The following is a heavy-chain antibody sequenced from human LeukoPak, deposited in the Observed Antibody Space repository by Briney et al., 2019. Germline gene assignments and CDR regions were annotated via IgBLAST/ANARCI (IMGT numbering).Heavy chain of an antibody. CDR2: IYYSGST. CDR1: GGSISSSSYY. Sequence: SETLSLTCTVSGGSISSSSYYWGWIRQPPGKGLEWIGSIYYSGSTYYNPSLKSRVTISVDTSKNQFSLKLSSVTAADTAVYYCARGSRQQLRMEDIVWGQGTLVTASS. V-gene: IGHV4-39*07. J-gene: IGHJ4*02. D-gene: IGHD6-13*01. CDR3: ARGSRQQLRMEDIV.